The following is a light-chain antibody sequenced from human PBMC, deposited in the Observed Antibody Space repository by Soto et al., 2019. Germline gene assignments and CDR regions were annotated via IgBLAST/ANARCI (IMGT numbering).Light chain of an antibody. CDR2: EVT. CDR1: SNDVGVYNY. Sequence: QSVLTQPASVSGSPGQSITISCTGTSNDVGVYNYVSWYQQHPGKAPKLMIYEVTNRPSGVSNRFSGSKSGNTASLTISGLQPEDEADYYCSSYTIINTGVFGGGTKLTVL. V-gene: IGLV2-14*01. CDR3: SSYTIINTGV. J-gene: IGLJ3*02.